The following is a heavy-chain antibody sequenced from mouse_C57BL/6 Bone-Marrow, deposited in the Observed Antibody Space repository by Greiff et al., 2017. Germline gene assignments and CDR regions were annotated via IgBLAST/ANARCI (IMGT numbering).Heavy chain of an antibody. Sequence: VQLQQSGAELARPGASVKLSCKASGYTFTSYGISWVKQRTGQGLEWIGEIYPRSGNTYYNEKFKGKATLTADKSSSTAYMELRSLTSEDSAVYFWARRIYYVPDYWGQGTTLTVSS. D-gene: IGHD1-1*01. CDR3: ARRIYYVPDY. CDR2: IYPRSGNT. CDR1: GYTFTSYG. V-gene: IGHV1-81*01. J-gene: IGHJ2*01.